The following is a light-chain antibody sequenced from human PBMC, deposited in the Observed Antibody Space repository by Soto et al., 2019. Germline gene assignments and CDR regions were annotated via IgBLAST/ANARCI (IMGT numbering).Light chain of an antibody. CDR3: HQYANSPRT. J-gene: IGKJ1*01. Sequence: DIVLTQSPGTLSLSPGERATLSCRASQSVSSNFLAWYKQKPGQAPRLLIYSTSNRATGIPDRFSGSGSGTDFTLTISRLEPEDFAVYYCHQYANSPRTFGQGTKVEIK. V-gene: IGKV3-20*01. CDR1: QSVSSNF. CDR2: STS.